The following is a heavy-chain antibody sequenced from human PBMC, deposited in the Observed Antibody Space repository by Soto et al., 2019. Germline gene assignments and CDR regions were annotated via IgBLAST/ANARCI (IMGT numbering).Heavy chain of an antibody. D-gene: IGHD6-6*01. CDR1: GFTFSTFA. V-gene: IGHV3-23*01. CDR3: AKDRPTTSSSKMDV. CDR2: ISGGGDGT. Sequence: PGGSLRLSCAASGFTFSTFAMSWVRQAPGKGLEWVSTISGGGDGTYYADYVKGRFTISRDNSKNTMYLQMDSLRAEDTAVYYCAKDRPTTSSSKMDVWGKGTTVTVSS. J-gene: IGHJ6*04.